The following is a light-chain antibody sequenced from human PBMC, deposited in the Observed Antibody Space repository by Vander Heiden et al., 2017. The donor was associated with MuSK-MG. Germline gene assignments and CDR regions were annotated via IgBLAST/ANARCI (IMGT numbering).Light chain of an antibody. Sequence: DIVMTQSPLSLPVTPGEPASVSCRSSQNPLHSNGYNDLDCYLQKPGQSPQLLIYLGSNRAYGVPDRFSGSGSGSDFTLKSSRVEAEDVGVYYGMQDLQTHLFGQGTPLEIK. J-gene: IGKJ5*01. CDR3: MQDLQTHL. CDR1: QNPLHSNGYND. CDR2: LGS. V-gene: IGKV2-28*01.